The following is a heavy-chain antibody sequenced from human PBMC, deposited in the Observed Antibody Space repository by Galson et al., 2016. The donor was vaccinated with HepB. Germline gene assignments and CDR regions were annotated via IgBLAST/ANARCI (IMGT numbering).Heavy chain of an antibody. CDR2: IYPGDSDT. Sequence: QSGAEVTKPGESLKISCKGSGSYFTSYWIAWVRQMPGKGLEWMGIIYPGDSDTTYSPSFQGRVTISADKSISTAYLQWSSLKASDTAMYYCARQAVVDDAFDIWGQGTMVTVSS. CDR1: GSYFTSYW. D-gene: IGHD2-21*01. CDR3: ARQAVVDDAFDI. J-gene: IGHJ3*02. V-gene: IGHV5-51*01.